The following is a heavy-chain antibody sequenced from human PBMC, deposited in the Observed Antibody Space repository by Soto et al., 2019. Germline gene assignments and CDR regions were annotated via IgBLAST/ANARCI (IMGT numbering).Heavy chain of an antibody. J-gene: IGHJ5*02. CDR2: ISYDGSNK. Sequence: QVQLVESGGGVVQPGRSLRLSYAASGFTFSSYGMHWVRQAPGKGLEGVAVISYDGSNKYYADSVKGRFTIARDNSKNTMYLQMNSLRAEDTAVYYCAKDGSRNGWNLNWFDRWGQGALVTVSS. CDR3: AKDGSRNGWNLNWFDR. D-gene: IGHD1-7*01. V-gene: IGHV3-30*18. CDR1: GFTFSSYG.